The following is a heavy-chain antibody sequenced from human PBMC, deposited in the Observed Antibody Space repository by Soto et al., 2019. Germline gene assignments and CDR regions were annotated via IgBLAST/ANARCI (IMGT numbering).Heavy chain of an antibody. V-gene: IGHV3-30-3*01. Sequence: QVQLVESGGGVVQPGRSLRLSCAASGFTFSSYAMHWVRQAPGKGLEWVAVISYVGSNKYYADSVKGRFTISRDNSKNTLYLQMNSLRAEDTAVYYCARDMVAVAVAGTPMSLDYWGQGTLVTVSS. D-gene: IGHD6-19*01. CDR3: ARDMVAVAVAGTPMSLDY. CDR1: GFTFSSYA. CDR2: ISYVGSNK. J-gene: IGHJ4*02.